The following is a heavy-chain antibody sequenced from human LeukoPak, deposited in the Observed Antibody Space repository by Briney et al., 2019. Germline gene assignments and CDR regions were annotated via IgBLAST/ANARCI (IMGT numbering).Heavy chain of an antibody. V-gene: IGHV4-59*01. CDR2: IYYSGST. CDR1: GGSISSYY. CDR3: ARGDQPLLPSFFDY. D-gene: IGHD2-15*01. J-gene: IGHJ4*02. Sequence: SETLSLTCTVSGGSISSYYWSWIRQPPGKRLEWIGYIYYSGSTNYNPSLKSRVTISVDTSKNQFSLKLSSVTAADAAVYYCARGDQPLLPSFFDYWGQGTLVTVSS.